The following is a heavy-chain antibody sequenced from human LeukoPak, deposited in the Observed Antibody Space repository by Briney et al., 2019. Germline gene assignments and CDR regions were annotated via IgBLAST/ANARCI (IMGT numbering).Heavy chain of an antibody. D-gene: IGHD4-11*01. CDR3: ARVLQGSSGY. V-gene: IGHV3-48*01. Sequence: GGSLRLSCAASGFTFTNYWMHWVRQAPGKGLEWVSYISSSSSTVYYADSVKGRFTISRDNAKNSLYLQMNSLRGEDTAVYHCARVLQGSSGYWGQGTLVTVSA. CDR2: ISSSSSTV. CDR1: GFTFTNYW. J-gene: IGHJ4*02.